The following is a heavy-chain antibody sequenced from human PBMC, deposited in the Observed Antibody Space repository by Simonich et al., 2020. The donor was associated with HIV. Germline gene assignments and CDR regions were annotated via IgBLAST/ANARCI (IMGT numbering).Heavy chain of an antibody. Sequence: VQLVESGGGLVQPGGSLRLSCAASGFTFSSYWMNWVRQAPGKGLLWVSRIQLDESSTSSADSVKGRFTISRDNAKNTLYLQMNSLRAEDTAVYYCARGVVGASHAFDIWGQGTMVTVSS. CDR2: IQLDESST. D-gene: IGHD1-26*01. V-gene: IGHV3-74*01. CDR3: ARGVVGASHAFDI. J-gene: IGHJ3*02. CDR1: GFTFSSYW.